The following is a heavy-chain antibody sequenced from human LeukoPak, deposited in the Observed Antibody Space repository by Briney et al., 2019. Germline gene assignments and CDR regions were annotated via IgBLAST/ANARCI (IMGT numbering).Heavy chain of an antibody. J-gene: IGHJ6*02. Sequence: AASVKVSCKASGYTFTSYDINWVRQATGQGLEWMGWMNPNSGNTGYAQKFQGRVTMTRNTSISTAYMELSSLRSEDTAVYYCAVAGTGSGYYYGMDVWGQGTTVTVSS. CDR1: GYTFTSYD. CDR2: MNPNSGNT. V-gene: IGHV1-8*01. CDR3: AVAGTGSGYYYGMDV. D-gene: IGHD6-19*01.